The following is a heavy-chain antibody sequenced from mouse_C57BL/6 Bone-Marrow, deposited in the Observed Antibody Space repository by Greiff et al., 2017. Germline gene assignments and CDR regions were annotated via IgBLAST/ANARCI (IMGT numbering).Heavy chain of an antibody. D-gene: IGHD1-1*01. V-gene: IGHV1-85*01. Sequence: QVQLKESGPELVTPGASVKLSCKASGYTFTSYDINWVKQRPGQGLEWIGWIYPRDGSTQYNEKFKGKATLTVDTSSSTAYMELHSLTSEDSAVYFCARFECDGSSWYWYFDVWGTGTTVTGSS. J-gene: IGHJ1*03. CDR2: IYPRDGST. CDR1: GYTFTSYD. CDR3: ARFECDGSSWYWYFDV.